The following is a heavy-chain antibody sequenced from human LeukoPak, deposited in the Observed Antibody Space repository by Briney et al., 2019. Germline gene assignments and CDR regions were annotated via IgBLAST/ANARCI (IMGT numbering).Heavy chain of an antibody. Sequence: SETLSLTCTVSGGSISGCSYYWVWIRPPPGLGLEWVVSFYCSGSTYSNPSIKRCVTISVNTNKTQFPLMMSPIAAAAAVVYYCARPVPAASEGWFDPWGQGTLVTVSS. CDR2: FYCSGST. V-gene: IGHV4-39*01. CDR3: ARPVPAASEGWFDP. D-gene: IGHD2-2*01. CDR1: GGSISGCSYY. J-gene: IGHJ5*02.